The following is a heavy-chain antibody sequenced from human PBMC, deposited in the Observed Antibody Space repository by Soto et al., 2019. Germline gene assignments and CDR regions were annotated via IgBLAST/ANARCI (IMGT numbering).Heavy chain of an antibody. Sequence: ASVKVSCKASGYTFTSYGISWVRQAPGQGLEWMGWISTYNGNTNYAQKFQGRVTMTTDTSTSTAYMELRSLRSDDTAVYYCARDTDCSSGACYIGYWGQGTLVTVS. CDR1: GYTFTSYG. J-gene: IGHJ4*02. D-gene: IGHD2-8*01. CDR2: ISTYNGNT. V-gene: IGHV1-18*01. CDR3: ARDTDCSSGACYIGY.